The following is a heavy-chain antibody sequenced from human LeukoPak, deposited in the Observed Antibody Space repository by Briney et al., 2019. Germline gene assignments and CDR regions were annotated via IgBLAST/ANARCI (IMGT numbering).Heavy chain of an antibody. D-gene: IGHD6-19*01. CDR2: INPNSGGT. Sequence: VASVKVSCKASGYTFTGYYMHWVRQAPGQGLEWMGWINPNSGGTNYAQKFQGRVTMTRDTSISTAYMELSRLRSDDTAVYYCARWHSSGWYRVFDYWGQGTLVTVSS. CDR3: ARWHSSGWYRVFDY. V-gene: IGHV1-2*02. CDR1: GYTFTGYY. J-gene: IGHJ4*02.